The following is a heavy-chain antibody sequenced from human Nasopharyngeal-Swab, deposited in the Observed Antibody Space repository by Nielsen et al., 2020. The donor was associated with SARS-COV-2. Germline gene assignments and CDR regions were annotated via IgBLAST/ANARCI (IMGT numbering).Heavy chain of an antibody. D-gene: IGHD2-8*01. CDR3: AKDHQLIRNYYYYDMDV. CDR2: ISYDGIKK. J-gene: IGHJ6*02. Sequence: WIRQPPGTGLEWMAVISYDGIKKYYADSVKGRFTLSRDNSKNTLYLQMNSLRTEDTAVYYCAKDHQLIRNYYYYDMDVWGQGTTVTVSS. V-gene: IGHV3-30*18.